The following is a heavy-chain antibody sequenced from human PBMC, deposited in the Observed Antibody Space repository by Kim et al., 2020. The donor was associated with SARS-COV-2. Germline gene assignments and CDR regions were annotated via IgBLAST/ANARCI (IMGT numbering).Heavy chain of an antibody. D-gene: IGHD6-6*01. Sequence: SETLSLTCTVSGGSISSYYWSWIRQPPGKGLEWIGYIYYSGSTNYNPSLKSRVTISVDTSKNQFSLKLSSVTAADTAVYYCARGSGGSYSSSSPYYYYGMDVWGQGTTVTVSS. J-gene: IGHJ6*02. CDR2: IYYSGST. CDR3: ARGSGGSYSSSSPYYYYGMDV. V-gene: IGHV4-59*01. CDR1: GGSISSYY.